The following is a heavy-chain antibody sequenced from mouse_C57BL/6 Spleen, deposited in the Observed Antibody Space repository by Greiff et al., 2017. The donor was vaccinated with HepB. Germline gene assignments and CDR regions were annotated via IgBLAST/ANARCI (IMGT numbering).Heavy chain of an antibody. J-gene: IGHJ2*01. D-gene: IGHD2-1*01. CDR1: GFTFSSYG. V-gene: IGHV5-6*01. CDR3: ARQYGNYLDY. Sequence: EVKLVESGGDLVKPGGSLKLSCAASGFTFSSYGMSWVRQTPDKRLEWVATISSGGSYTYYPDSVKGRFTISRDNAKNTLYLQMSSLKSEDTAMYYCARQYGNYLDYWGQGTTLTVSS. CDR2: ISSGGSYT.